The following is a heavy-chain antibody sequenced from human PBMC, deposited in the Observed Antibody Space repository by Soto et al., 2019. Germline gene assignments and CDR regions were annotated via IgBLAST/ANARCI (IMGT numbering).Heavy chain of an antibody. Sequence: EVQLVESGGGLVQPGGSLRLSCAASGFSFSSYSMNWVRQAPGKGLEWVSYINRDSKTVYYAESVKGRFSISRDNAKKSLSLQMNSLRDEDTALYYCASSGASAGWGTDFWRQGTLLTVSS. J-gene: IGHJ4*02. CDR2: INRDSKTV. CDR3: ASSGASAGWGTDF. D-gene: IGHD6-19*01. CDR1: GFSFSSYS. V-gene: IGHV3-48*02.